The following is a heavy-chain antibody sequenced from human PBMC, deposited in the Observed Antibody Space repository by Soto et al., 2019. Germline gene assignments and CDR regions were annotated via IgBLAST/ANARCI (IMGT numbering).Heavy chain of an antibody. Sequence: PSETLSLTCAVSGGSISSGGYSWSWIWQPPGKGLEWIGYIYHSGSTYYNPSLKSRVTISVDRSKNQFSLKLSSVTAADTAVYYCARTWGFTFGGVIEKYNWFDPSCPGIFVTVS. CDR3: ARTWGFTFGGVIEKYNWFDP. J-gene: IGHJ5*02. CDR2: IYHSGST. D-gene: IGHD3-16*02. V-gene: IGHV4-30-2*01. CDR1: GGSISSGGYS.